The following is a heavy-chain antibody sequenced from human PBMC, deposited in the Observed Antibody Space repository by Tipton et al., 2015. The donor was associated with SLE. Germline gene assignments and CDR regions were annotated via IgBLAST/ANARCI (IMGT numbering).Heavy chain of an antibody. CDR1: GFSFSSYA. D-gene: IGHD1-26*01. V-gene: IGHV3-23*01. CDR2: IGGSGRST. J-gene: IGHJ4*02. Sequence: SGFSFSSYATTWVRQAPGKGLEWVSSIGGSGRSTYYADSVKGRFTISRDNSENTLYLQMNSLRAEDAAVYYCAKGVGGTPLDYWGQGALVTVSS. CDR3: AKGVGGTPLDY.